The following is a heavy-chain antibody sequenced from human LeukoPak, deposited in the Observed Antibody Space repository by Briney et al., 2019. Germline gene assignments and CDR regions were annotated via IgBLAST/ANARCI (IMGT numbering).Heavy chain of an antibody. CDR1: GFTFSSYA. D-gene: IGHD3-3*01. CDR2: ISYGGSNK. CDR3: ARDEYDFWSGYYRYYYYYYMDV. V-gene: IGHV3-30*04. J-gene: IGHJ6*03. Sequence: GGSLRLSCAASGFTFSSYAMHWVRQAPGKGLEWVAVISYGGSNKYYADSVKGRFTISRDNSKNTLYLQMNSLRAEDTAVYYCARDEYDFWSGYYRYYYYYYMDVWGKGTTVTVSS.